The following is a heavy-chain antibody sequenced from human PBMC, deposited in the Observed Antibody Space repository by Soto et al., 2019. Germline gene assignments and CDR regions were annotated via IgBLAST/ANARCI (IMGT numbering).Heavy chain of an antibody. Sequence: EVQLVESGGGLVQPGGSLRLSCAASGFTFSIYWMSWVRQAPGKGLEWVANIKQDGSEKYYVDSVKGRFTISRDNAKNSLYLEMNSLRVEDTAMYYCARSRGDYGGAFDIWGQGTMVTVSS. V-gene: IGHV3-7*05. J-gene: IGHJ3*02. CDR1: GFTFSIYW. CDR3: ARSRGDYGGAFDI. D-gene: IGHD4-17*01. CDR2: IKQDGSEK.